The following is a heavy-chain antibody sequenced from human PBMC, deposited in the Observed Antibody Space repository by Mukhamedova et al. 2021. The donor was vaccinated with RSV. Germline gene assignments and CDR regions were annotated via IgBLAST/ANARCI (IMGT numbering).Heavy chain of an antibody. V-gene: IGHV3-72*01. CDR2: T. Sequence: TEYAASVKGRFTISRHDSENSLYLQMNSLRTEDTAVYYCAKDRPGNYSCDSWGQGALVTVSS. D-gene: IGHD5-24*01. CDR3: AKDRPGNYSCDS. J-gene: IGHJ4*02.